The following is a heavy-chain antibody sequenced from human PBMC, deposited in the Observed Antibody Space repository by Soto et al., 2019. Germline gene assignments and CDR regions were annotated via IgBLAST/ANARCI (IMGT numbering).Heavy chain of an antibody. D-gene: IGHD4-4*01. V-gene: IGHV1-2*02. CDR2: TNPSSGAT. Sequence: QVQLVQSGAEVKKPGASVKVSCKASGYTFIGHYLHWVRQAPGQGLEWLGWTNPSSGATNFAQKFQGRVTMTRDTSISTADVELSRLRSDDTAVYYCAREAVTTGNYYYGMDVWGQGTTVTVSS. J-gene: IGHJ6*02. CDR1: GYTFIGHY. CDR3: AREAVTTGNYYYGMDV.